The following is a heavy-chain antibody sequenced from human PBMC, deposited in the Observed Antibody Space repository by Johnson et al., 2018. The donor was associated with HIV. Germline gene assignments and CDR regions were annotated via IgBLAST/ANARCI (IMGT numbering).Heavy chain of an antibody. CDR3: ARDPGNLHCGGDCYPEDAFDI. CDR2: ISSGGTT. Sequence: VQLVESGGGLVQPGGSLRLSCAASGFIVSDNYMNWVRQAPGKGLEWVSIISSGGTTHYSDSVKGRFTVSSDDSKNTLFLQMESLSPEDTAVYYCARDPGNLHCGGDCYPEDAFDIWGQGTMVTVSS. J-gene: IGHJ3*02. CDR1: GFIVSDNY. V-gene: IGHV3-66*01. D-gene: IGHD2-21*02.